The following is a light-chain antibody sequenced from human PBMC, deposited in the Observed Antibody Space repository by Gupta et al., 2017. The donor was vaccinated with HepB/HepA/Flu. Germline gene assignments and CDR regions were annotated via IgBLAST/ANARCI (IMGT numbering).Light chain of an antibody. CDR2: AAS. CDR1: QGITSY. CDR3: QPFNSSPIT. J-gene: IGKJ5*01. Sequence: DIQVTQSPSFLSASVGDRVTITCRASQGITSYLAWYRQKPGKVPNLLIYAASTLQSGVQSRFRGSGAGTELTLTISSRQTEDCVTSYCQPFNSSPITFGQGPRMEIK. V-gene: IGKV1-9*01.